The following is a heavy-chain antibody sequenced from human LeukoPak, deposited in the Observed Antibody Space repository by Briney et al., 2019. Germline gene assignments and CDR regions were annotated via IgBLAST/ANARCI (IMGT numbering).Heavy chain of an antibody. CDR2: IGSAGT. V-gene: IGHV3-23*01. D-gene: IGHD3-10*01. Sequence: GGSLRFTCAASGFTIGTYAMTWVRQAPGKGLEWVSGIGSAGTYYADSVKGRLTISRDNSKNTLYLQMNSLRAEDTAVYYCAKNLDASGSYFPDEWGQGTLVTVSS. CDR3: AKNLDASGSYFPDE. J-gene: IGHJ4*02. CDR1: GFTIGTYA.